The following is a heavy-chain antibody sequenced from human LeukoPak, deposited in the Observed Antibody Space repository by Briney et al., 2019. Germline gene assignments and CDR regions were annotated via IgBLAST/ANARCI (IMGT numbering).Heavy chain of an antibody. D-gene: IGHD5-18*01. V-gene: IGHV4-59*01. Sequence: PSETLSLTCTVSGGSISSYFWSWIRQPPGKRLEYIGYIYNTGSTDYNPSLKSRVTISVDASKNQFSLQLSSVTAADTAVYYCARQLRGYSFVFDQWGQGILVTVSS. CDR1: GGSISSYF. J-gene: IGHJ4*02. CDR3: ARQLRGYSFVFDQ. CDR2: IYNTGST.